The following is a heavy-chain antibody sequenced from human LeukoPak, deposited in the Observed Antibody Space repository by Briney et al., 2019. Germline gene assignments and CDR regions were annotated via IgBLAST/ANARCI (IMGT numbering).Heavy chain of an antibody. CDR2: IYSSGST. Sequence: SETLSLTCTVSGGSITSSSYYWGWIRQPPGKGLEWIGYIYSSGSTNYNPSLKSRVTISLDTSNNQFSLKLSSVTAADTAVYYCARLRAISRTTDYFDYWGQGTLVTVSS. CDR1: GGSITSSSYY. CDR3: ARLRAISRTTDYFDY. D-gene: IGHD1-7*01. V-gene: IGHV4-61*05. J-gene: IGHJ4*02.